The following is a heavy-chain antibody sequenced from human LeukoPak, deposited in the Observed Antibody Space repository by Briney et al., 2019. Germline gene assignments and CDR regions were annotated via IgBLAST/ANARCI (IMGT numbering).Heavy chain of an antibody. V-gene: IGHV5-51*01. CDR1: GYTFSNYW. D-gene: IGHD2/OR15-2a*01. CDR2: IYPGDSDT. CDR3: ARTSTSYYSALGY. J-gene: IGHJ4*02. Sequence: GESLKISCKASGYTFSNYWMGWVRQMPGKGLEWMGIIYPGDSDTRNSPSFQGQVTISADKSISTAYLQWSSLKASDTAVYYCARTSTSYYSALGYWGQGTLVTVSS.